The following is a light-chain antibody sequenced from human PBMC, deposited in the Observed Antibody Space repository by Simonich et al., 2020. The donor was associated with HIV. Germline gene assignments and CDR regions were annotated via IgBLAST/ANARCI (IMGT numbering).Light chain of an antibody. J-gene: IGLJ2*01. CDR1: SSNIGSNY. Sequence: QSVLTQPPSASGTPGQRVTISCSGSSSNIGSNYVYWYQQLPGTAPKLLIYRNNQRPSGVPDRFSGSKSGTSASLAISGLRSDDETDYYCAAWDDSLNGLVFGGGTKLTVL. CDR2: RNN. CDR3: AAWDDSLNGLV. V-gene: IGLV1-47*01.